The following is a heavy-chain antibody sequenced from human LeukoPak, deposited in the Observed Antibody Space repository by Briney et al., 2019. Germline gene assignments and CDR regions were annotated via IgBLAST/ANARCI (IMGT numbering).Heavy chain of an antibody. D-gene: IGHD7-27*01. Sequence: GGSLRLSCAASGFTFSSYWMSWVRQAPGKGLEWVANIKRDGGETYYVDSVKGRFTISRDNAKNSLYLQMNSLRAEDTAVYCCARDSGDRPRAVGYYFDYWGQGTLVTVSS. J-gene: IGHJ4*02. CDR1: GFTFSSYW. CDR3: ARDSGDRPRAVGYYFDY. V-gene: IGHV3-7*01. CDR2: IKRDGGET.